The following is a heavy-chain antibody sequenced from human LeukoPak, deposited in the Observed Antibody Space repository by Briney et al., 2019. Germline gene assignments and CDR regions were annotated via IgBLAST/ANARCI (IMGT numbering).Heavy chain of an antibody. D-gene: IGHD2-2*01. J-gene: IGHJ4*02. CDR3: ARDTGPSGTAFDY. Sequence: SEALSLTCTVYGGSISSSSSYWVWIRQPPGKGLEWIGTVYYSGSTYYNPSLKSRVTISVDTSKNQFSLKLSSVTAADTAVYYCARDTGPSGTAFDYWGQGTLVTVSS. CDR1: GGSISSSSSY. V-gene: IGHV4-39*07. CDR2: VYYSGST.